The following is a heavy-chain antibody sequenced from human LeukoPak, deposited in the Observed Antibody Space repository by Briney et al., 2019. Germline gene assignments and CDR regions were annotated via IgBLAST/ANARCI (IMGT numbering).Heavy chain of an antibody. CDR2: INPNSGGT. CDR3: ARGSRAVAAALQYYFDY. CDR1: GYTFTGYY. Sequence: ASVKVSCKASGYTFTGYYMHWVRQAPGQGLEWMGWINPNSGGTNYAQKFQGRVTMTRDTSISTAYMELSRLRSDDTAVYYCARGSRAVAAALQYYFDYWGQGTLVTVSS. J-gene: IGHJ4*02. V-gene: IGHV1-2*02. D-gene: IGHD6-19*01.